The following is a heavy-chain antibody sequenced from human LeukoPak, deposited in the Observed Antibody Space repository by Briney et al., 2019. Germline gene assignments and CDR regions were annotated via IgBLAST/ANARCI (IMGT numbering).Heavy chain of an antibody. V-gene: IGHV3-74*01. Sequence: GGSLRLSCAASGFTFSGYWMHWVRQAPGKGLEWVSRINIDGATTNYADSVKGRFTISRDNSKNTLYLQMNSLRAEDTAVYYCARDVPGIPTPGPLPDGSPFDYWGQGTLVTVSS. J-gene: IGHJ4*02. D-gene: IGHD5-24*01. CDR3: ARDVPGIPTPGPLPDGSPFDY. CDR1: GFTFSGYW. CDR2: INIDGATT.